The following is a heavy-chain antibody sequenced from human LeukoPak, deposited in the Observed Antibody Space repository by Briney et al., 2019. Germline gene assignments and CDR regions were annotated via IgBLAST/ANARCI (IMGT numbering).Heavy chain of an antibody. CDR2: VLSDGNQ. D-gene: IGHD3-10*01. CDR3: ARDGRQHLVLYYFDS. CDR1: GFTFNTYT. V-gene: IGHV3-30-3*01. Sequence: GGSLRLSCAASGFTFNTYTLHWVRQAPGKGLEWVALVLSDGNQYSADSVKGRFSISRDNSKNTLYLQMNSLRAEDAAVYYCARDGRQHLVLYYFDSWGPGTLVTVSS. J-gene: IGHJ4*02.